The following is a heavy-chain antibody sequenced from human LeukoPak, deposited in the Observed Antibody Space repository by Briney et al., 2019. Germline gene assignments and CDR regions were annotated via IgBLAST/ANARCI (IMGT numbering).Heavy chain of an antibody. CDR1: GFTFSTYG. CDR3: AKDLSRIGSGWDH. D-gene: IGHD6-25*01. V-gene: IGHV3-30*02. Sequence: GGSLRLSCAASGFTFSTYGIHWVRQAPGKGLEWVAFIRYDGINKDYADSVKDRFTISRDNSKNTLYLQMDSLRVGDTAVYSCAKDLSRIGSGWDHWGQGTLVSVSS. J-gene: IGHJ4*02. CDR2: IRYDGINK.